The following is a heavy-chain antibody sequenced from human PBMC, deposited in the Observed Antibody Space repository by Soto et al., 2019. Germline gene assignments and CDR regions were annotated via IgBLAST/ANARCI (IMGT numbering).Heavy chain of an antibody. V-gene: IGHV3-73*02. J-gene: IGHJ4*02. D-gene: IGHD5-18*01. CDR2: IQTKSNDYAT. Sequence: ELHLVESGDALVQPGGSLRLSCAASGSTFSDSAMHWVRLASGKGLEWVGRIQTKSNDYATAYGESVKGRFTISRDESKDTAYLQMNSLKADDTAVYFCTCSVSGDTGLHFWGQGTLVTVSS. CDR3: TCSVSGDTGLHF. CDR1: GSTFSDSA.